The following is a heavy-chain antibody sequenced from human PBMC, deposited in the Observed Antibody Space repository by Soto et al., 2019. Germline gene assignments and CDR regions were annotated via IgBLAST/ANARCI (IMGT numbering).Heavy chain of an antibody. CDR1: GGSISSGGYY. Sequence: QVQLQESGPGLVKPSQTLSLTCTVSGGSISSGGYYWSWIRQHPGKGLEWIGYIFYGGNSYYNPSLKSRVTISVDRSKNQFSLKLSSVTAADTDVYYCARAGGQWLAFDYWGQGTLVTVSS. V-gene: IGHV4-31*03. J-gene: IGHJ4*02. D-gene: IGHD6-19*01. CDR3: ARAGGQWLAFDY. CDR2: IFYGGNS.